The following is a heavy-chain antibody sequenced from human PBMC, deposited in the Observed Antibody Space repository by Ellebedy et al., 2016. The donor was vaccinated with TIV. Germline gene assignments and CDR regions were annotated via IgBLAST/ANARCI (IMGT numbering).Heavy chain of an antibody. D-gene: IGHD1-26*01. CDR2: IWYDGSEK. J-gene: IGHJ4*02. CDR3: ARPSGSFRRAFDY. Sequence: GGSLRLXXAASGFTFSSYGMHWVRQAPGKGLEWVAVIWYDGSEKYYVDSVKGRFTISRDNAKNSLYLQMNSLRAEDTAVYYCARPSGSFRRAFDYWGQGTLVTVSS. V-gene: IGHV3-33*03. CDR1: GFTFSSYG.